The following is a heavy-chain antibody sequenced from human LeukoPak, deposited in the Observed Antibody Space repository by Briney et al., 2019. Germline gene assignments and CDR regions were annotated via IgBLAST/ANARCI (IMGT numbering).Heavy chain of an antibody. CDR1: GFTFSSYA. D-gene: IGHD2-15*01. V-gene: IGHV3-23*01. Sequence: GGSLRLSCAASGFTFSSYAMSWVRQAPAKGLEGVSAISGSGTSTYYADSVKGRFTISKDNSRNTLYLQMNSLRAEDTAVYYCAKAVASTKYYFDYWGQGTLVTVSS. CDR3: AKAVASTKYYFDY. CDR2: ISGSGTST. J-gene: IGHJ4*02.